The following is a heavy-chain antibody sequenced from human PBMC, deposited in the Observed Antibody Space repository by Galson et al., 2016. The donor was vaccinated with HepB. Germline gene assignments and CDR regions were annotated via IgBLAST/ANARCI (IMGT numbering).Heavy chain of an antibody. V-gene: IGHV1-3*01. D-gene: IGHD6-13*01. J-gene: IGHJ4*02. CDR3: ARGGLGPAAGRWHFDF. Sequence: SVKVSCKASGYTFASYTLHWVRQAPGQGLEWMGWINAGNGDTRYSQKFQGRVTITRDTFAGTAYMQLSSLRSEDTAIFYCARGGLGPAAGRWHFDFWGQGTLVTVSS. CDR1: GYTFASYT. CDR2: INAGNGDT.